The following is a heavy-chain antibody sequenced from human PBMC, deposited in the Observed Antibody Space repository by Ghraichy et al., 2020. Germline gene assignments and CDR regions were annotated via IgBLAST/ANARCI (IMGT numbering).Heavy chain of an antibody. V-gene: IGHV3-74*01. Sequence: GGSLRLSCAASGFSFSSYWMHWVRQAPGKGLVWVSHVNSDGTTTAYADCVKGRFTVSRDNAKNTLYLQMNSVRGEDTAVYYYARGGSSYCSGISCYWGEFWGQGTLVTVSS. J-gene: IGHJ1*01. CDR2: VNSDGTTT. CDR3: ARGGSSYCSGISCYWGEF. D-gene: IGHD2-15*01. CDR1: GFSFSSYW.